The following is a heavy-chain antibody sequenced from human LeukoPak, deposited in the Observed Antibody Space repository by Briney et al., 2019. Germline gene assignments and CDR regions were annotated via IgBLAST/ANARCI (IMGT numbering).Heavy chain of an antibody. Sequence: GASVKVSCKASGYTFTSYDINWVRQATGQGLEWMGWMNPNSGNTGYAQKFQGRVTMTRNTSISTAYMELSSLRSEDTAVYCCARGVGGYSYGLGAYWFDPWGQGTLVTVSS. J-gene: IGHJ5*02. D-gene: IGHD5-18*01. CDR1: GYTFTSYD. V-gene: IGHV1-8*01. CDR2: MNPNSGNT. CDR3: ARGVGGYSYGLGAYWFDP.